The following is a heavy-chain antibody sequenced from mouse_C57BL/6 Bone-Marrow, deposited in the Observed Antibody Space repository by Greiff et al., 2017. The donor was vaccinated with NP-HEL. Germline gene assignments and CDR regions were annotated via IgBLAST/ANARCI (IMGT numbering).Heavy chain of an antibody. Sequence: QVKLLQSGAELARPGASVKLSCTASGYTFTSYGISWVKQRTGKGLEWIGEIYPRSGNTYYNEKFKSKATLTEDKSSITAYMELRRLISEDSAVYCCARTVYYGSSGYYAMDYWGQGTSVTVSS. J-gene: IGHJ4*01. D-gene: IGHD1-1*01. CDR3: ARTVYYGSSGYYAMDY. V-gene: IGHV1-81*01. CDR1: GYTFTSYG. CDR2: IYPRSGNT.